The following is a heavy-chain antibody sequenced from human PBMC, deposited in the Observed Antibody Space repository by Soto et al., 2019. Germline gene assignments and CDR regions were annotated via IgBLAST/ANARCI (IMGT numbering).Heavy chain of an antibody. D-gene: IGHD3-16*02. CDR2: IIPIFGTA. J-gene: IGHJ5*02. Sequence: SVKVSCKASGGTFSSYAISWVRQAPGQGLEWMGGIIPIFGTANYAQKFQGRVTITADESTSTAYMELSSLRSEDTAVYYCARSSGGVFGIIIEGSNWLAPWGQGS. CDR1: GGTFSSYA. V-gene: IGHV1-69*13. CDR3: ARSSGGVFGIIIEGSNWLAP.